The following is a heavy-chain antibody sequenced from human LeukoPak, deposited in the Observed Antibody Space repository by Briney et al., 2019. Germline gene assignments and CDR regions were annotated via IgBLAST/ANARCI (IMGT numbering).Heavy chain of an antibody. Sequence: SGPGLVKPSETLSLTCAVSGYSITSAYHWGWIRQPPGKGLEWIGSIFHSGTTYYNPSLKSRVTISVDTSKNQFSLKLTSVTAADTAVYHCARRWVRGVLDNWGQGTLVTVSS. CDR3: ARRWVRGVLDN. CDR2: IFHSGTT. D-gene: IGHD3-10*01. CDR1: GYSITSAYH. V-gene: IGHV4-38-2*01. J-gene: IGHJ4*02.